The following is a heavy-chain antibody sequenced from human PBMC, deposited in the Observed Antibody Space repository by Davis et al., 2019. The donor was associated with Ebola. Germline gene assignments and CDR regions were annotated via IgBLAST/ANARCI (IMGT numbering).Heavy chain of an antibody. D-gene: IGHD4-23*01. CDR3: ARDLITVVNWYYFDY. V-gene: IGHV1-46*01. CDR1: GYTFTSYY. Sequence: ASVKVSCKASGYTFTSYYMHWVRQAPGQGLEWMGIINPSGGSTSYAQKFQGRVTMTRDTSTSTVYMELSSLRSEDTAVYYCARDLITVVNWYYFDYWGQGTLVTVSS. CDR2: INPSGGST. J-gene: IGHJ4*02.